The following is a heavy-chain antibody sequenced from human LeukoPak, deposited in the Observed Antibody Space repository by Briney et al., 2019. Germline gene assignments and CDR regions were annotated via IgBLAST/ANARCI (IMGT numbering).Heavy chain of an antibody. CDR1: GFTFSSYA. Sequence: PGGSLRLSCAASGFTFSSYAMSWVRQAPGKGLEWVSAISGSGGSTYYADSVKGRFTISRDNSKNTLYLQMNSLRAEDTVVYYCAKLPGGSSWYYTGMDVWGQGTTVTVSS. CDR2: ISGSGGST. V-gene: IGHV3-23*01. D-gene: IGHD6-13*01. CDR3: AKLPGGSSWYYTGMDV. J-gene: IGHJ6*02.